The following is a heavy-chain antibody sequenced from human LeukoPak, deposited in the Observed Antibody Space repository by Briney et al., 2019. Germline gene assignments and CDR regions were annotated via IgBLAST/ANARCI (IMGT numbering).Heavy chain of an antibody. D-gene: IGHD3-22*01. Sequence: PSETLSLTCTVSGYSISSGYYWGWIRQPPGKGLEWIGSIYHSGSTYYNPSLKSRVTISVDTSKNQFSLKLSSVTAADTAVYYCARGPWDYDSSGYYFIAFDIWGQGTMVTVSS. V-gene: IGHV4-38-2*02. CDR3: ARGPWDYDSSGYYFIAFDI. J-gene: IGHJ3*02. CDR2: IYHSGST. CDR1: GYSISSGYY.